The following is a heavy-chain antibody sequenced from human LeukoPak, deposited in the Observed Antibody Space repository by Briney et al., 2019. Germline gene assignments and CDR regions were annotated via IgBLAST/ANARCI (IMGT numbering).Heavy chain of an antibody. D-gene: IGHD4-17*01. J-gene: IGHJ4*02. CDR1: GFTFSSYG. V-gene: IGHV3-33*01. CDR3: ARDRAVTTFVFDY. Sequence: GRSLRLSCAASGFTFSSYGMHWVRQAPGKGLEWVAVIWYDGSNKYYADSVKGRFTISRDNSKNTLYLQMNSLRAEDTAVCYCARDRAVTTFVFDYWGQGTLVTVSS. CDR2: IWYDGSNK.